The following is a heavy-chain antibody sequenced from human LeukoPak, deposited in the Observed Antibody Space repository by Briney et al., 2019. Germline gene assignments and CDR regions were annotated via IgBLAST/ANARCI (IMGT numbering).Heavy chain of an antibody. D-gene: IGHD3-3*01. V-gene: IGHV1-8*01. CDR3: ARVGGSGWHHYWYFDL. J-gene: IGHJ2*01. CDR1: GYTFTSYD. Sequence: PRASVKVSCKASGYTFTSYDINWVRQATGQGLEWMGWMNPNSGNTGYAQKFQGRVTMTRNTSISTAYMELSSLRSEDTAVYYCARVGGSGWHHYWYFDLWGRGTLVTVSS. CDR2: MNPNSGNT.